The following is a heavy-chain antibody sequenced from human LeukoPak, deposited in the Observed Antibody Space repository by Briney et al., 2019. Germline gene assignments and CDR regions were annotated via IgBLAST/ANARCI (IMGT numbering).Heavy chain of an antibody. CDR1: GGSISIYY. CDR2: IYYSGST. D-gene: IGHD2-15*01. Sequence: SETLSLTCTVSGGSISIYYWSWIPQPPGKGLEWIGYIYYSGSTNYNPSLKSRVTISVDTSKNQFSLKLSSVTAADTAVYYCARGWVAANNYFDYWGQGTLVTVSS. CDR3: ARGWVAANNYFDY. V-gene: IGHV4-59*01. J-gene: IGHJ4*02.